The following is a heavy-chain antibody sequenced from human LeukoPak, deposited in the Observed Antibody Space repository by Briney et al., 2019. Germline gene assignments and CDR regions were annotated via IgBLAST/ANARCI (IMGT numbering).Heavy chain of an antibody. CDR3: ARDPYSGNYGNDYYYYMDV. J-gene: IGHJ6*03. Sequence: PGGSLRLSCAASGFTFSSFNMNWVRQAPGKGMEWVSSSTSSGTHSFYADSVRGRFTISRDNAKNSLYLQMDSLGPDDTAVYYCARDPYSGNYGNDYYYYMDVWGKGTTVTISS. D-gene: IGHD1-26*01. CDR1: GFTFSSFN. V-gene: IGHV3-21*01. CDR2: STSSGTHS.